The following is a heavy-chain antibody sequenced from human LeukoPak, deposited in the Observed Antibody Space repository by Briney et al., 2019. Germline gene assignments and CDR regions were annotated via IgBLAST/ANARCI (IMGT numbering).Heavy chain of an antibody. Sequence: GGSLRLSCAASGFTFTSYWMSWMRQAPGKGLQWVANIKHDGSEKYYVDSVKGRFTISRDNAKNSLYLQMNSLGVEDTAVYYCKSGGAAPGRFDHWGQGVLVTVSS. CDR2: IKHDGSEK. J-gene: IGHJ5*02. V-gene: IGHV3-7*01. D-gene: IGHD6-13*01. CDR3: KSGGAAPGRFDH. CDR1: GFTFTSYW.